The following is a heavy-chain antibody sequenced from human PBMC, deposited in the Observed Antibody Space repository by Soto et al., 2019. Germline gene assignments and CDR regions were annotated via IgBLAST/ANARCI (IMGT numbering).Heavy chain of an antibody. CDR3: ERDAPPADY. CDR1: GYTFTSYS. CDR2: ISAYNGNT. Sequence: QVQLVQSGAEVKKPGASVKVSCKASGYTFTSYSISWVRQAPGQGLEWMGWISAYNGNTNDAQMLQGRVTMTTDTSTNTAYMEMRSLRSDDTAVYYYERDAPPADYWGQGTLVTVSS. J-gene: IGHJ4*02. V-gene: IGHV1-18*04.